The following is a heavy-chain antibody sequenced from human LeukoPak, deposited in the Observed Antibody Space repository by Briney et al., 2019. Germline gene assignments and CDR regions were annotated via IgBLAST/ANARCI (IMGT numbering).Heavy chain of an antibody. J-gene: IGHJ6*03. CDR3: ATLGYCSSTSCHYYYYYMDV. D-gene: IGHD2-2*01. CDR2: FDPEDGET. Sequence: GASVKVSCKVSGYTLTELSMHWVRQAPGKGLEWMGGFDPEDGETVYAQKFQGRVTMTEDTSTDTAYMELSSLRSEDTAVYYCATLGYCSSTSCHYYYYYMDVWGKGTTVTVSS. CDR1: GYTLTELS. V-gene: IGHV1-24*01.